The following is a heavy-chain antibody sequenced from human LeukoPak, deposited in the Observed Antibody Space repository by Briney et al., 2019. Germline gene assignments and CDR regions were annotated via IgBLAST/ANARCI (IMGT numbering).Heavy chain of an antibody. CDR3: ARDRTTVTTFDY. CDR2: ISSSSSYI. Sequence: PGGSLRLSCAASRFTFSTYTMNWVHQAPGKGLEWVSSISSSSSYIYYADSVKGRFTISRDNAKNSLYLQMNTLRAEDTAVYYCARDRTTVTTFDYWGQGTLVTVSS. D-gene: IGHD4-17*01. V-gene: IGHV3-21*01. J-gene: IGHJ4*02. CDR1: RFTFSTYT.